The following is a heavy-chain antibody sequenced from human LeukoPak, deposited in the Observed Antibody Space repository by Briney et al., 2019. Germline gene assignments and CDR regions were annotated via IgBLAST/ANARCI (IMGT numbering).Heavy chain of an antibody. V-gene: IGHV1-2*02. J-gene: IGHJ4*02. CDR2: INPNSGGT. CDR1: GYTFTGYY. CDR3: ATPSFDSLLYYFDY. D-gene: IGHD3-9*01. Sequence: GASVKVSCKASGYTFTGYYMHWVRQAPGQGLEWMGWINPNSGGTNYAQKFQGRVTMTRDTSISTAYMELSSLRSEDTAVYYCATPSFDSLLYYFDYWGQGTLVTVSS.